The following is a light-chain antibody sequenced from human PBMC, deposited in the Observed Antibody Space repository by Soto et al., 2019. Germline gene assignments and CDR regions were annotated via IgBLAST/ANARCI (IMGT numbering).Light chain of an antibody. Sequence: EIVMTQSPATLSVSPGERATLSCRSSQSFSSKLAWYQQKPVQAPRLLIYDASTRATGIPARFSGSESGTEFTLSISSLQSEDFAVYYCQQYNNWPLTFGGGTKVEI. CDR1: QSFSSK. J-gene: IGKJ4*01. CDR2: DAS. CDR3: QQYNNWPLT. V-gene: IGKV3-15*01.